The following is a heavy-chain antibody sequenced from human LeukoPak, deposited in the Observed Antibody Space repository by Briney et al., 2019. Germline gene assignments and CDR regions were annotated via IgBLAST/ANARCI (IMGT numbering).Heavy chain of an antibody. CDR1: GGSISSSNYF. CDR2: IYYRGNT. J-gene: IGHJ5*02. D-gene: IGHD5-18*01. V-gene: IGHV4-39*01. Sequence: SETLSLTCSVSGGSISSSNYFWGWVRQPPGMGLEWIASIYYRGNTYYNPSLKGRVTIYIDTSKNHFSLKVTSVTAADTAIYYCARQKYIGRNNWFDAWGQGSLVTVSS. CDR3: ARQKYIGRNNWFDA.